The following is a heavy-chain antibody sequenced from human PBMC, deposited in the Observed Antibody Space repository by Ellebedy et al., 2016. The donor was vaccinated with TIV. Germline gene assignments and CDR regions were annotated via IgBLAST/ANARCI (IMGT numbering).Heavy chain of an antibody. V-gene: IGHV1-8*01. J-gene: IGHJ4*02. CDR2: MNPNSGNT. CDR1: GYTFTSYD. CDR3: ARVVGASQRYKQLLTF. D-gene: IGHD1-26*01. Sequence: ASVKVSCXASGYTFTSYDINWVRQATGQGLEWMGWMNPNSGNTGYAQKFQGRVTMTRNTSISTAYMELSSLRSEDTAVYYCARVVGASQRYKQLLTFWGQGTLVTVSS.